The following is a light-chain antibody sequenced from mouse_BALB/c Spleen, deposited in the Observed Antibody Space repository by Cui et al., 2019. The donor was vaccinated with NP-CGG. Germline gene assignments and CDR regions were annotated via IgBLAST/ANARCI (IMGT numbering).Light chain of an antibody. CDR3: ALWYSNHWV. J-gene: IGLJ1*01. Sequence: QPFVTQKSALTTSPGETVTLTCRSSTGAVTNSNYANWVQEKPDHLFTGLIGGTNNRAPGVPARFSGSLIGDKAALTITGAQTEDEAIYFCALWYSNHWVFGGGTKLTVL. V-gene: IGLV1*01. CDR1: TGAVTNSNY. CDR2: GTN.